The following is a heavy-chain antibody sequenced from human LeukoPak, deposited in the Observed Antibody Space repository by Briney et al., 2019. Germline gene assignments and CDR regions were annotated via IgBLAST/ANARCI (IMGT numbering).Heavy chain of an antibody. D-gene: IGHD3-22*01. Sequence: GGSLRLSCAGAGFSITDHHMDWVRQAPGKGLEWIGRIATTKPNSFTTQYAASARGRFTISRDDSQNSLYLQLNSLRAEDTAVYYCARGIGGHYYDSSGYYYEDYWGQGTLVTASS. CDR2: IATTKPNSFTT. V-gene: IGHV3-72*01. CDR1: GFSITDHH. CDR3: ARGIGGHYYDSSGYYYEDY. J-gene: IGHJ4*02.